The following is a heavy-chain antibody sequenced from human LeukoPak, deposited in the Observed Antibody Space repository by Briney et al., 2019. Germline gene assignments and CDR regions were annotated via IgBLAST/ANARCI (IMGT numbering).Heavy chain of an antibody. CDR1: GFTFSSYS. V-gene: IGHV3-48*04. Sequence: GGSLRLSCAASGFTFSSYSMNWVRQAPGKGLEWDSYISSSSSTIYYADSVKGRFTISRDNAKNSLYLQMNSLRAEDTAVYCRASPGGDSSGYIISYADYWGQGTLVTVSS. CDR3: ASPGGDSSGYIISYADY. CDR2: ISSSSSTI. J-gene: IGHJ4*02. D-gene: IGHD3-22*01.